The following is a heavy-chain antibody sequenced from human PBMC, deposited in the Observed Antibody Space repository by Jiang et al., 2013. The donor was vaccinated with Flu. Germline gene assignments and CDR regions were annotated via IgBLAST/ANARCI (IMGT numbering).Heavy chain of an antibody. CDR1: GYSLTSYS. CDR2: VNAGKGDT. V-gene: IGHV1-3*01. J-gene: IGHJ5*02. D-gene: IGHD6-6*01. Sequence: GAEVKKPGASVKVSCKASGYSLTSYSMHWVRQAPGQRLEWMGWVNAGKGDTKYSQKFQGRVTITRDTSASTGYMELSSLTSEDTAVYYCARGGSSSPYNWFDPWGQGTLVTVSS. CDR3: ARGGSSSPYNWFDP.